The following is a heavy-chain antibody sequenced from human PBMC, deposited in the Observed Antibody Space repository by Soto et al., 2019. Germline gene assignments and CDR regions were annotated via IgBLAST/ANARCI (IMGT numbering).Heavy chain of an antibody. D-gene: IGHD1-20*01. Sequence: ASVKVSCKASGYTFTSYDINWVRQATGQGLEWMGWMNPNRGNTGYAQKCQGRVTMTRNTSISTAYMELSSLRSEDTAVYYCARGFRNNWNHADYWGQGTLVTVSS. J-gene: IGHJ4*02. CDR1: GYTFTSYD. V-gene: IGHV1-8*01. CDR3: ARGFRNNWNHADY. CDR2: MNPNRGNT.